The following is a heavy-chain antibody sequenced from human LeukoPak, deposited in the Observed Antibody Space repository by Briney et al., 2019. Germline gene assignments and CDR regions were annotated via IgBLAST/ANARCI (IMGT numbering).Heavy chain of an antibody. CDR1: GYTFTSYY. CDR2: INPSGGST. J-gene: IGHJ6*04. Sequence: ASVKVSCKAPGYTFTSYYMHWVRQAPGQGLEWMGIINPSGGSTSYAQKFQGRVTMTRDTSTSTVYMELSSLRSEDTAVYYCVGGHYDILTGYTPGGMDVWGKGTTVTVSS. D-gene: IGHD3-9*01. CDR3: VGGHYDILTGYTPGGMDV. V-gene: IGHV1-46*01.